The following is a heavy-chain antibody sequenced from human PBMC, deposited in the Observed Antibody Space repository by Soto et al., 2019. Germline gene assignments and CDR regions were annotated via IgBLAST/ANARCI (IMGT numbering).Heavy chain of an antibody. V-gene: IGHV1-69*06. CDR1: GDTFSSYA. CDR3: ARERSRYDRSGYYRPDY. Sequence: QVQLVQSGAEVKKPASSVKVSCKASGDTFSSYAISCVRQAPGQGLEWMGGIIPILGTPNYAKKFQGRVTITADKSTSTAYMELSSLRSDDTAVYYCARERSRYDRSGYYRPDYWGQGTLVTVSS. J-gene: IGHJ4*02. CDR2: IIPILGTP. D-gene: IGHD3-22*01.